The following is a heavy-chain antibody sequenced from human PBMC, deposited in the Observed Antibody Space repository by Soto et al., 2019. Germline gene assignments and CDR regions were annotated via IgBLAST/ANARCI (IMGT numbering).Heavy chain of an antibody. Sequence: EVQLLESGGRVVQPGGSLRLSCAASGFTFSIYAMSWVRQAPGKGLEWVSGISGSGNKTYYADSVKGRFTISRDNSKDTLYLQMNSLRAEDTAVYYCARGVRLHFDNWGQGTLVTVSS. CDR3: ARGVRLHFDN. V-gene: IGHV3-23*01. CDR1: GFTFSIYA. D-gene: IGHD4-17*01. CDR2: ISGSGNKT. J-gene: IGHJ4*02.